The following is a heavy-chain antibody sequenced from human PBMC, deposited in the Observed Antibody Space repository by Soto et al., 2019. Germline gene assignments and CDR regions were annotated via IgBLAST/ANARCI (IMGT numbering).Heavy chain of an antibody. J-gene: IGHJ5*01. CDR1: GGSISNFY. CDR3: ARLGRYYQSLDS. CDR2: IYYGGTT. V-gene: IGHV4-59*08. Sequence: TSETLSLTCTVSGGSISNFYWSWIRQPPGKGLEWVGYIYYGGTTSYNPSLKSRVTISLETSKSQFSLRLTSVTAADTAVYYCARLGRYYQSLDSWGPGTLVTVSS. D-gene: IGHD3-10*01.